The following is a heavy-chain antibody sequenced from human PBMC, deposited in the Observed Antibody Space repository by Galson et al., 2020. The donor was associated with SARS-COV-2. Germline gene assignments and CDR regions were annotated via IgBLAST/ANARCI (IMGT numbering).Heavy chain of an antibody. CDR2: IHSTRGT. D-gene: IGHD2-21*02. CDR1: GSSINDYY. CDR3: ARHENGDTYPMHY. J-gene: IGHJ4*02. V-gene: IGHV4-59*08. Sequence: LETLSLTCSVSGSSINDYYWAWIRRPPGEGLHYIGNIHSTRGTNYNPSLNNRVSMSIDTSKNQISLTLTSVTASDLAIYYCARHENGDTYPMHYWGQGALVTVSS.